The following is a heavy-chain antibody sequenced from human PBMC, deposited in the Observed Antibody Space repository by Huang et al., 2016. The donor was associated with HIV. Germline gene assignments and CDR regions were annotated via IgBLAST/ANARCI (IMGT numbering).Heavy chain of an antibody. Sequence: QVQLVESGGGVVQPGRSLRLSCSASGFAFSSFAMHWIRQAQGKGRQWLAVISNDGTIKNDADSVRGRFTISRDNSKGTVYLQMNSLRPEDTAVYSCARTGSYYYGSGIYHFGDYWGQGTLVTVSS. D-gene: IGHD3-10*01. CDR3: ARTGSYYYGSGIYHFGDY. CDR2: ISNDGTIK. V-gene: IGHV3-30*01. J-gene: IGHJ4*02. CDR1: GFAFSSFA.